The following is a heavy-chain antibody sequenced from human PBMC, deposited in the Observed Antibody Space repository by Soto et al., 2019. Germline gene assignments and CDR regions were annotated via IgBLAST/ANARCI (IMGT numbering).Heavy chain of an antibody. CDR3: AKDISVVVAATPGFGAFDI. V-gene: IGHV3-7*03. Sequence: PGGSLRLSCAASGFTFSNYWMSWVRQAPGKGLEWVANIKQGGSNKYYVDSVKGRFTISRDNSKNTLYLQMNSLRAEDTAVYYYAKDISVVVAATPGFGAFDIWVQGTMVTVSS. CDR1: GFTFSNYW. D-gene: IGHD2-15*01. CDR2: IKQGGSNK. J-gene: IGHJ3*02.